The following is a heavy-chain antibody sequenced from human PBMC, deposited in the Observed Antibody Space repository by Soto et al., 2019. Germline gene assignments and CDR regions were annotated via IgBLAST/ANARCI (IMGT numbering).Heavy chain of an antibody. CDR3: ARWRVTTYITAFDS. V-gene: IGHV1-69*01. Sequence: QVQLVQSCAEVKKPGSSVKVSCTASGGTFISYAISWVRQATGRGLAWMGGIIPVFGTANYTQKFQCRVTITADECTNTAYMELSSLRSEDTALYYCARWRVTTYITAFDSWGQGTLVNVSS. CDR1: GGTFISYA. CDR2: IIPVFGTA. J-gene: IGHJ4*02. D-gene: IGHD1-20*01.